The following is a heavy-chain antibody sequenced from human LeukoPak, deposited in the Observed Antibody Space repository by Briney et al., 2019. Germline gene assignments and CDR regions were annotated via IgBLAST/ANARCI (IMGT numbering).Heavy chain of an antibody. CDR1: GGSISSGDYY. CDR2: IYYSGST. CDR3: ARDRRGKVRGVIGYFDY. D-gene: IGHD3-10*01. J-gene: IGHJ4*02. V-gene: IGHV4-30-4*01. Sequence: SETLSLTCTVSGGSISSGDYYWSWIRQPPGKGLEWIGYIYYSGSTYYNPSLKSRVTISVDTSKNQFSLKLSSVTAADTAVYYCARDRRGKVRGVIGYFDYWGQGTLVTVSS.